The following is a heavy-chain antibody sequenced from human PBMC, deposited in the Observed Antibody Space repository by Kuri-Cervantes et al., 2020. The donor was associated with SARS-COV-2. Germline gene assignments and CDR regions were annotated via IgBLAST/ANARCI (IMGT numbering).Heavy chain of an antibody. D-gene: IGHD3-9*01. CDR2: IYYSGST. Sequence: SETLSLTCAVYGGSFSGYYWSWIRQPPGKGLEWIGYIYYSGSTNYNPSLKSRVTISVDTSKNQFSLRLSSVTAADTAVYYCARDPYYDILTGYSPGWYFDLWGRGTLVTVSS. CDR1: GGSFSGYY. V-gene: IGHV4-4*08. CDR3: ARDPYYDILTGYSPGWYFDL. J-gene: IGHJ2*01.